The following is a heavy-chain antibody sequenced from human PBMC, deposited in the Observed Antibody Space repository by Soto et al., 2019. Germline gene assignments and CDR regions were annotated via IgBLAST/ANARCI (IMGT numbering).Heavy chain of an antibody. D-gene: IGHD2-15*01. J-gene: IGHJ5*02. V-gene: IGHV4-39*01. CDR2: IYYSGST. CDR3: ASTGGGSCCNWFDP. CDR1: GGSISSSSYY. Sequence: PSETLSLTCTVSGGSISSSSYYWGWIRQPPGKGLEWIGSIYYSGSTYYNPSLKSRVTISVDTSKNQFSLKLSSVTAADTAVYYCASTGGGSCCNWFDPWGQGTLVTVSS.